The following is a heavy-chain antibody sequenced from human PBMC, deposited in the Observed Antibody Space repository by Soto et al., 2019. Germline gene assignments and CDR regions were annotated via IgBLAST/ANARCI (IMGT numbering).Heavy chain of an antibody. D-gene: IGHD2-2*01. CDR3: VRVVIRLPPAELGGGYHFEGLDV. CDR2: IVPMPGGP. J-gene: IGHJ6*02. CDR1: GDTFINYS. V-gene: IGHV1-69*01. Sequence: QVQLVQSAAEVKKPGSSVKISCKASGDTFINYSFSWMRQAPGQGLEWMGGIVPMPGGPNSAEKFHDRLTIAAGQSTRRVTMQLSRLTSADTAVYYCVRVVIRLPPAELGGGYHFEGLDVWCQGTHVTVS.